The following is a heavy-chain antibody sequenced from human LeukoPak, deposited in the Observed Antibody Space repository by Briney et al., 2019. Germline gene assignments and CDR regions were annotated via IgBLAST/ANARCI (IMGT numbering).Heavy chain of an antibody. D-gene: IGHD5-18*01. V-gene: IGHV4-59*08. J-gene: IGHJ4*02. CDR2: ILYSGTT. CDR1: GGSIRSYH. CDR3: ARHPLETRNNTAMSRLAFDY. Sequence: SETLSLTCTVSGGSIRSYHWSWIRQPQGERLEWIGYILYSGTTNYNPSLKSRVTISVDTSKNQFSLKLTSVTAADTAVYYCARHPLETRNNTAMSRLAFDYWGQGTLVTVSS.